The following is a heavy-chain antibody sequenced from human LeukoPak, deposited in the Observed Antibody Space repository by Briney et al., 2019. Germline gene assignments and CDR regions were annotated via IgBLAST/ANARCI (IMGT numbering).Heavy chain of an antibody. D-gene: IGHD3-10*01. J-gene: IGHJ6*02. V-gene: IGHV1-18*01. Sequence: ASVKVSCKASGYTLTSYGISWVRQAPGQGLEWMGWISAYNGNTNYAQKLQGRVTMTTDTSTSIAYMELRSLRSDDTAVYYCARDMSLLWFGSYYYYGMDVWGQGTTVTVSS. CDR3: ARDMSLLWFGSYYYYGMDV. CDR2: ISAYNGNT. CDR1: GYTLTSYG.